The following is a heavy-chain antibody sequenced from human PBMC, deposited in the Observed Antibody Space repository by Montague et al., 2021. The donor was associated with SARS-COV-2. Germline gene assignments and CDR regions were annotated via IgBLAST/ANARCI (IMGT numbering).Heavy chain of an antibody. Sequence: SETLSLTCTVSGVSLSSSSFYWGWLRQPPGKGLEWIGSIYYSGSTYYNPSLKSRVSISVDTSKKQLSLRLSSVTAADTAVYYCASSSCSSRWYYFDYWGQGTLVAVSS. CDR3: ASSSCSSRWYYFDY. CDR2: IYYSGST. J-gene: IGHJ4*02. CDR1: GVSLSSSSFY. D-gene: IGHD6-13*01. V-gene: IGHV4-39*01.